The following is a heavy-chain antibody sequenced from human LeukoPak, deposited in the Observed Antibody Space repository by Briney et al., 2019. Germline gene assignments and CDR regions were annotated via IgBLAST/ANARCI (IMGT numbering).Heavy chain of an antibody. CDR3: ARDMGGSKRGGDY. CDR2: IIPILGIA. J-gene: IGHJ4*02. D-gene: IGHD3-10*01. Sequence: GASVKVSCKASGYTFINYGISWVRQAPGQGLEWMGRIIPILGIANYAQKFQGRVTITADKSTSTAYMELSSLRSEDTAVYYCARDMGGSKRGGDYWGQGTLVTVSS. CDR1: GYTFINYG. V-gene: IGHV1-69*04.